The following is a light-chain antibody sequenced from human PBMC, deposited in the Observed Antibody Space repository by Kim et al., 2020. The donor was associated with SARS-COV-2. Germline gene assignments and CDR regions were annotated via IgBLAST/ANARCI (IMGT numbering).Light chain of an antibody. CDR2: WES. Sequence: APVNCKARQRVLGSSNNRSSLAWCRLKLGQPPKLLIFWESARETGVPERFSGGGSGTEFTLTISSLWGVNVAVYYSQQYFSVLCTFVQGSKV. CDR1: QRVLGSSNNRSS. CDR3: QQYFSVLCT. V-gene: IGKV4-1*01. J-gene: IGKJ1*01.